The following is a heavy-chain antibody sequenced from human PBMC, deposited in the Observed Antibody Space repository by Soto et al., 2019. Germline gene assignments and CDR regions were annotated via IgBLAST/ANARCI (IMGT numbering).Heavy chain of an antibody. CDR3: ARGGQWLVPFPLVEN. J-gene: IGHJ4*02. CDR1: GGSISSGGYY. CDR2: IYYSGST. D-gene: IGHD6-19*01. V-gene: IGHV4-31*03. Sequence: SETLSLTCTVSGGSISSGGYYWSWIRQHPGKGLEWIGYIYYSGSTYYNPSLKSRVTISVDTSKNQFSLKLSSVTAADTAVYYCARGGQWLVPFPLVENWGQGTLVTVSS.